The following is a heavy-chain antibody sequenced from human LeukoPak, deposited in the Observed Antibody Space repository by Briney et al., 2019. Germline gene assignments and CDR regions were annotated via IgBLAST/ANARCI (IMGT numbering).Heavy chain of an antibody. V-gene: IGHV4-34*01. CDR3: ARTAVVVAAYNWFDP. J-gene: IGHJ5*02. CDR2: INHSGST. Sequence: SETLSLTCAVYGRSFSGYYWSWIRQPPGKGLEWIGEINHSGSTNYNPSLKSRVTISVDTSKNQFSLKLSSVTAADTAVYYCARTAVVVAAYNWFDPWGQGTLVTVSS. CDR1: GRSFSGYY. D-gene: IGHD2-15*01.